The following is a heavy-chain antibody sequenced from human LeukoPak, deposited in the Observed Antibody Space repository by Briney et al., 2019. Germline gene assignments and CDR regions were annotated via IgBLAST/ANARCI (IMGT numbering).Heavy chain of an antibody. D-gene: IGHD4-23*01. CDR3: ARDGGGPFDY. Sequence: SETLSLTCTVSGGSISSGGYYWSWIRQHPGKGLEWIEYIYYSGSTYYNPSLKSRVTISVDTSKNQFSLKLSSVTAADTAVYSCARDGGGPFDYWGQGTLVTVSS. CDR2: IYYSGST. V-gene: IGHV4-31*03. J-gene: IGHJ4*02. CDR1: GGSISSGGYY.